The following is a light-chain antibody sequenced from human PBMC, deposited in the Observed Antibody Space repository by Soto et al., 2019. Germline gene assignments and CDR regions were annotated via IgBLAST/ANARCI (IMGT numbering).Light chain of an antibody. V-gene: IGLV2-23*02. Sequence: QSALTQPASVSGSPGQTITISCTGTSSDVGNYQLVSWYQQNLGKAPKLIIYEVSKRPSGLSTRFSGSKSGNTASLTISGLQAEDEADYYCCSYTSSSTWVVGGGTKVTVL. CDR1: SSDVGNYQL. CDR2: EVS. J-gene: IGLJ3*02. CDR3: CSYTSSSTWV.